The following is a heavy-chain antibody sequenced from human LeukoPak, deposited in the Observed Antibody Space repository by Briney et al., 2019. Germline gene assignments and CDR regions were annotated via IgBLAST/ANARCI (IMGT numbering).Heavy chain of an antibody. V-gene: IGHV3-23*01. CDR1: GFTFGSYG. CDR3: AIMHGYYDGSGYWVQ. Sequence: PGGSLRLSCAASGFTFGSYGMSWVRQVPGKGLEWVSFITPNADRTSYADSVEGRFTISRDNPRNTLYMQMNSLRDEDTALYYCAIMHGYYDGSGYWVQWGQGTLVTVSS. CDR2: ITPNADRT. D-gene: IGHD3-22*01. J-gene: IGHJ1*01.